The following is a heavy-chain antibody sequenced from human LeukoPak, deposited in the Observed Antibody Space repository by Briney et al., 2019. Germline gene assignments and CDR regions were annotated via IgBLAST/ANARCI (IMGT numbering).Heavy chain of an antibody. J-gene: IGHJ5*02. Sequence: GASVKVSCKASGYTFTGYYMHWVRQAPGQGLEWMGWINPNSGGTNYAQKFQGRVTMTRDTSISTAYMELSRLRSDDTAVYYCARDRYSSRMNWFDPWGQGTLVTVSS. D-gene: IGHD6-13*01. CDR3: ARDRYSSRMNWFDP. CDR1: GYTFTGYY. CDR2: INPNSGGT. V-gene: IGHV1-2*02.